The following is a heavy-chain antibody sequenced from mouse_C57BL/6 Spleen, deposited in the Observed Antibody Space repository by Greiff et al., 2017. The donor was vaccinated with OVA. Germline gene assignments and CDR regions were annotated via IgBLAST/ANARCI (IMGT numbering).Heavy chain of an antibody. J-gene: IGHJ4*01. CDR2: IYPGDGDT. CDR3: ARDYGYYYAMDY. D-gene: IGHD1-1*01. V-gene: IGHV1-82*01. CDR1: GYAFSSSW. Sequence: QVQLQQSGPELVKPGASVKISCKASGYAFSSSWMNWVKQRPGKGLEWIGRIYPGDGDTNYNGKFKGKATLTADNSSSTAYMQLSSLTSEDSAVYFCARDYGYYYAMDYWGQGTSVTVSS.